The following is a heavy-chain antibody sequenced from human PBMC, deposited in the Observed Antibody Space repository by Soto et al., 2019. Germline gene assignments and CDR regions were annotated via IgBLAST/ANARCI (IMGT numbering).Heavy chain of an antibody. Sequence: PSETHSHTSTVSGGSVISDVYYWTWIRKHPGKGLEWIGYTHHSGSTYCNPSLKSRVTISIDASKNQFSLKLSSVTAADTAVYYCATRTPDRGYMGVFDYWGQGIMVTSPQ. CDR2: THHSGST. CDR1: GGSVISDVYY. CDR3: ATRTPDRGYMGVFDY. V-gene: IGHV4-31*03. J-gene: IGHJ4*02. D-gene: IGHD2-15*01.